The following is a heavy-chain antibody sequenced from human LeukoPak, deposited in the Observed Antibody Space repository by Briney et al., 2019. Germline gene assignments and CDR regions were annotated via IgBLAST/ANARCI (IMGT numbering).Heavy chain of an antibody. CDR1: GFTFDDYG. CDR3: ARDTDCSGGSCYPTSGAFDI. Sequence: GGSLRLSCAASGFTFDDYGMSWVRQVPGKGLEWEANIKQDGSEKYYVDSVKGRFTISRDNAKNSLHLQMNSLRAEDTAVYYCARDTDCSGGSCYPTSGAFDIWGQGTMVTVSS. J-gene: IGHJ3*02. D-gene: IGHD2-15*01. V-gene: IGHV3-7*01. CDR2: IKQDGSEK.